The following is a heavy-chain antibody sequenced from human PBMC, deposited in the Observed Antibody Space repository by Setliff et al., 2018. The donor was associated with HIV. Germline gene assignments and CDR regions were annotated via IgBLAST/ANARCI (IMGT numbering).Heavy chain of an antibody. CDR2: IYPGDSAI. Sequence: PGESLKISCKASGYIFTNYWIGWVRQMPGKGLEWIGVIYPGDSAIRYSPSFQGQVSISADTSITTAYLQWSSLKASDTAMYYCTRRRRQLEFLEWLSPHYYHYYYMDVWGQGTTVTVSS. D-gene: IGHD3-3*01. V-gene: IGHV5-51*01. CDR3: TRRRRQLEFLEWLSPHYYHYYYMDV. J-gene: IGHJ6*03. CDR1: GYIFTNYW.